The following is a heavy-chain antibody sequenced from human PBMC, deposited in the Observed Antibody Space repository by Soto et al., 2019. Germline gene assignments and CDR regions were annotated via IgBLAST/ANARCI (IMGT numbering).Heavy chain of an antibody. Sequence: QAHLMQSGAEVKKPGSSVKVSCKASGGTFSGYAISWVRQRPGRGLEWMGGIIPIFGITTYAEKFQGRITLAAEESTGTAFMDLISLISEDTAVYYCARDPSSITGTTSSDDFQFWGPGTLVSFSS. CDR2: IIPIFGIT. D-gene: IGHD1-20*01. CDR3: ARDPSSITGTTSSDDFQF. V-gene: IGHV1-69*01. CDR1: GGTFSGYA. J-gene: IGHJ1*01.